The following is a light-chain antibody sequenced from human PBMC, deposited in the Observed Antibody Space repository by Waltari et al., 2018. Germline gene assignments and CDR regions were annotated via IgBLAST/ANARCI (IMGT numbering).Light chain of an antibody. V-gene: IGKV3-15*01. CDR3: QQYDDLPFT. CDR2: ATS. CDR1: QSVKVN. J-gene: IGKJ2*01. Sequence: TVMTQSPATLSLSPGETATLSCRASQSVKVNLAWYQQQVGQTPRPLISATSSRTTGIPGMFPTFMSGTDFTLTISSLQSEYFAVSYCQQYDDLPFTFGQGT.